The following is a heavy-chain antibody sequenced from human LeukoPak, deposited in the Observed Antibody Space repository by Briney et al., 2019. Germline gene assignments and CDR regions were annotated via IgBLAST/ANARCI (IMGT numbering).Heavy chain of an antibody. V-gene: IGHV3-7*01. J-gene: IGHJ5*01. CDR1: GFTFSSYW. CDR2: IKQDGSEK. Sequence: PGGSLRLSCAVSGFTFSSYWMSWVRQAPGKGLEWVANIKQDGSEKYYVDSVKGRFTISRDNAKNSVYLQMNSLRADDTAVYYCARSSGYPFFDSWGQGTLVTVSS. CDR3: ARSSGYPFFDS. D-gene: IGHD3-22*01.